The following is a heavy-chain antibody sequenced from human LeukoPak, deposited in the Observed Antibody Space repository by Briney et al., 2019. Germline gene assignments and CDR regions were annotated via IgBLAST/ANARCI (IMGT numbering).Heavy chain of an antibody. CDR1: GYSISSGYY. D-gene: IGHD6-19*01. CDR3: ARAAAAVARYYFDY. V-gene: IGHV4-38-2*02. J-gene: IGHJ4*02. CDR2: IYHSGST. Sequence: SETLSLTCTVSGYSISSGYYWGWIRQPPGQGLEWIGSIYHSGSTYYNPSLKSRVTISVDTSKNQFSLKLSSVTAADTAVYYCARAAAAVARYYFDYWGQGTLVTVSS.